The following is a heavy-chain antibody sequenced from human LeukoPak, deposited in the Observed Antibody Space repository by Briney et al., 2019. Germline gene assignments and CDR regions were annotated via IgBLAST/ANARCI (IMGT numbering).Heavy chain of an antibody. J-gene: IGHJ4*02. CDR1: GFTFSNYW. D-gene: IGHD2-15*01. Sequence: GGSLRLSCVASGFTFSNYWMNWVRQAPGKGLEWVANIKPDGGEQYYVDSVKGRFTISRDNSKNTLYLQLNSLGAEDTAVYYCAAQPCSVGRCCLDYWGQGTLVTVSS. CDR3: AAQPCSVGRCCLDY. V-gene: IGHV3-7*01. CDR2: IKPDGGEQ.